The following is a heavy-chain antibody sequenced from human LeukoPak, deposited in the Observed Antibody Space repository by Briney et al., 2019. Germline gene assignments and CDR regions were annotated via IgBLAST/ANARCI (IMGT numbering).Heavy chain of an antibody. CDR3: ASSYSSGWFDY. J-gene: IGHJ4*02. Sequence: WASVKVSCKASGYTFTSYYMHWVRQAPGQGLEWMGIINPSGGSTSYAQKFQGRVTMTRDTSTSTVYMELSSLRFDDTAVYYCASSYSSGWFDYWGQGTLVTVSS. CDR1: GYTFTSYY. V-gene: IGHV1-46*01. D-gene: IGHD6-19*01. CDR2: INPSGGST.